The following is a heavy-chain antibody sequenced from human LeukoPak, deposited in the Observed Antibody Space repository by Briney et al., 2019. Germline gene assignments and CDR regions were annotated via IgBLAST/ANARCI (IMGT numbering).Heavy chain of an antibody. D-gene: IGHD6-13*01. CDR2: IYYTGVT. CDR1: GASISSYY. Sequence: SETLSLTCTVSGASISSYYWSWIRQPPGKGLDWIWYIYYTGVTNYNPSLESRVTISGDTSKNQFSLRLTCVSAEDTAVYFCAKVSSSWSFDPWGQGTLVTVSS. CDR3: AKVSSSWSFDP. V-gene: IGHV4-59*12. J-gene: IGHJ5*02.